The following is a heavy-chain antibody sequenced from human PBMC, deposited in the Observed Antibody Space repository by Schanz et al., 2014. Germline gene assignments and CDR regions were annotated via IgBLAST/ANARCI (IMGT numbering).Heavy chain of an antibody. D-gene: IGHD2-2*01. Sequence: EVHLLESGGGLVEPGGSLRLSCATSGFSLDIFAVSWVRQAPGKGLEWVSYISSASSTINYADSVKGRFTISRDNAKNSLFLQMNSLRAEDTAVYYCARAGYDADNWFDPWGQGTLVTASS. CDR1: GFSLDIFA. V-gene: IGHV3-48*01. CDR3: ARAGYDADNWFDP. CDR2: ISSASSTI. J-gene: IGHJ5*02.